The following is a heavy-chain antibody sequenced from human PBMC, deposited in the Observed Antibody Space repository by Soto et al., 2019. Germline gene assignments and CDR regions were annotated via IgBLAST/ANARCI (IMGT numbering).Heavy chain of an antibody. CDR3: ARVLRYSSSSGPRFDP. CDR1: GGTFSIYA. Sequence: SVKVSCKASGGTFSIYAISCVLQSPLQWLEWMGGIIPIFGTANYAQKFQGRVTITADESTSTAYMELSSLRSEDTAVYYCARVLRYSSSSGPRFDPWGQGTLVTVSS. V-gene: IGHV1-69*13. D-gene: IGHD6-6*01. CDR2: IIPIFGTA. J-gene: IGHJ5*02.